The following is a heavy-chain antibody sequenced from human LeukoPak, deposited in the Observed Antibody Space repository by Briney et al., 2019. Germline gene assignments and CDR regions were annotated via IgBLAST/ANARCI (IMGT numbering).Heavy chain of an antibody. J-gene: IGHJ4*02. CDR1: GFTFSDYY. Sequence: PGGSLRLSCAASGFTFSDYYMSWIRQAPGKGLEWVSYISSSSSYTNYADSVKGRFTISRDNAKNPLYLQMNSLRAEDTAVYYCASSRGRYDIADYWGQGTLVTVSS. V-gene: IGHV3-11*06. CDR2: ISSSSSYT. CDR3: ASSRGRYDIADY. D-gene: IGHD3-22*01.